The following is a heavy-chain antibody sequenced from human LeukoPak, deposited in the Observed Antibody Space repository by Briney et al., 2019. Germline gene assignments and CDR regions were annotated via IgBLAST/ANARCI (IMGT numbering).Heavy chain of an antibody. J-gene: IGHJ2*01. CDR1: GDSISSANW. D-gene: IGHD3-22*01. Sequence: PSETLSLTCAVSGDSISSANWWNWVRQSPGKGLEWIGYINSGGGTLYNPSLKSRVTISADTSKNQFSLKLSSVTAADTAVYYCTRPREYFDSSGYSNSDWYFDLWGRGTLVTVSS. CDR2: INSGGGT. V-gene: IGHV4-28*01. CDR3: TRPREYFDSSGYSNSDWYFDL.